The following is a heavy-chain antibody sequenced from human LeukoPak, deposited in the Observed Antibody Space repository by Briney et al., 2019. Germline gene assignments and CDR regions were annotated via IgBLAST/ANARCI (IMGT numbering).Heavy chain of an antibody. CDR3: ASSSGWYYFDY. CDR2: INPSSGGT. D-gene: IGHD6-19*01. CDR1: GYTFTGYY. V-gene: IGHV1-2*02. Sequence: GASVKVSCKASGYTFTGYYMHWVRQAPGQGLEWMGWINPSSGGTNYAQKFQGRVTMTRDTSISTAYMELSRLRSDDTAVYYCASSSGWYYFDYWGQGTLVTVSS. J-gene: IGHJ4*02.